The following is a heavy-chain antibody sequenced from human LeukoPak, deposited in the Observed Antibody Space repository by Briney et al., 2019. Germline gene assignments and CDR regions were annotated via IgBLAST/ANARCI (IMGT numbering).Heavy chain of an antibody. CDR1: GFTFSGYA. V-gene: IGHV3-30-3*02. CDR2: ISYDGSNK. J-gene: IGHJ4*02. CDR3: AKSRSGSANWALQIFDN. D-gene: IGHD1-1*01. Sequence: PGRSLRLSCAASGFTFSGYAMHWVRQAPGKGLEWVAVISYDGSNKYYADSVKGRFTISRDNSKNSLFVQMNSLRAEDTAVYFCAKSRSGSANWALQIFDNWGQGTLVTVSS.